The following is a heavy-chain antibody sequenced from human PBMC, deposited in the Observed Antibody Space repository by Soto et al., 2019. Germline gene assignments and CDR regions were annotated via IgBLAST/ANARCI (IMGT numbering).Heavy chain of an antibody. J-gene: IGHJ4*02. Sequence: GGSLRLSCAASGFTFSGSAMHWVRQASGKGLEWVGRIRSKANSYATAYAASVKGRFTISRDDSKNTAYLQMNSLKTEDTAVYYCTGDTAMVNFDYWGQGTLVTVS. CDR3: TGDTAMVNFDY. V-gene: IGHV3-73*01. CDR1: GFTFSGSA. D-gene: IGHD5-18*01. CDR2: IRSKANSYAT.